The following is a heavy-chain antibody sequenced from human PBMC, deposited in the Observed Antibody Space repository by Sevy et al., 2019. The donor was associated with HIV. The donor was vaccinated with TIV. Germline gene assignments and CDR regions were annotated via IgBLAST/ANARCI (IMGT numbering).Heavy chain of an antibody. Sequence: ASVKVSGKASGYTFTGYYMHWVRQAPGQGLEWMGWINPNSGGTNYAQKFQGRVTMTRDTSISTAYMELSRLRSDDTAVYYCARDNYDSSGYYYEYYFDYWGQGPLVTVSS. CDR1: GYTFTGYY. CDR3: ARDNYDSSGYYYEYYFDY. D-gene: IGHD3-22*01. CDR2: INPNSGGT. V-gene: IGHV1-2*02. J-gene: IGHJ4*02.